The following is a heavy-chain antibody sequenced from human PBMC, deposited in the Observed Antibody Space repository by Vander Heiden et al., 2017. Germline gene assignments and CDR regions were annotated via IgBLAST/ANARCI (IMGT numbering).Heavy chain of an antibody. V-gene: IGHV1-69*01. J-gene: IGHJ6*02. D-gene: IGHD2-2*01. CDR1: GGTFRSYA. CDR3: ARADCSSTSCYLYYYYGMDV. CDR2: IIPIFGTA. Sequence: QVQLVQSGAEVKQPGSSVKVSCKASGGTFRSYAISWVRHAPGQGLEWMGGIIPIFGTANYAQKFQGRVTITADESTSTAYMELSSLRSEDTAVYYCARADCSSTSCYLYYYYGMDVWGQGTTVTVSS.